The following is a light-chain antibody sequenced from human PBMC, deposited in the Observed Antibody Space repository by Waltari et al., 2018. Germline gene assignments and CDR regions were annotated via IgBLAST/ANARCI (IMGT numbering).Light chain of an antibody. Sequence: QSALTQPPSASGSPGQSITISCTGTSRAVGGYAYVSWYQQHPGKAPKLMIFDVTTRPSGVSDRFSGSKSGNTASLTMSGLHTEDEADYYCASYTSSKTWVFGGGTKLTVL. J-gene: IGLJ3*02. CDR1: SRAVGGYAY. CDR3: ASYTSSKTWV. V-gene: IGLV2-14*01. CDR2: DVT.